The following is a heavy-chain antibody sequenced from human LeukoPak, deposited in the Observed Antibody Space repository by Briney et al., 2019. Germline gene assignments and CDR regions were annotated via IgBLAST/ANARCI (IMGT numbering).Heavy chain of an antibody. Sequence: GASVKVSCKASGYTFTSYYMHWVRQAPGQGLEWMGIINPSGGSTSYAQKFQGRVTMTRDTSTSTVYMELSSLRSEDTAVYYCARDLDDSSAREVWFDPWGQGTLVTVSS. V-gene: IGHV1-46*01. CDR2: INPSGGST. CDR1: GYTFTSYY. D-gene: IGHD3-22*01. J-gene: IGHJ5*02. CDR3: ARDLDDSSAREVWFDP.